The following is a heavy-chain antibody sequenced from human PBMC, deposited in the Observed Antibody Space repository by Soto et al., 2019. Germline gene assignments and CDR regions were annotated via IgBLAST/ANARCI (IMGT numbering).Heavy chain of an antibody. CDR2: ISSTTNYI. V-gene: IGHV3-21*06. CDR3: ARESEDLTSNFDY. J-gene: IGHJ4*02. CDR1: GFAFTRYS. Sequence: GGSLRLSCAASGFAFTRYSMNWVRQAPGKGLEWVSSISSTTNYIYYGDSMKGRFTISRDNAKNSLYLEMNSLRAEDTAVYYCARESEDLTSNFDYWGQGTLVTVSS.